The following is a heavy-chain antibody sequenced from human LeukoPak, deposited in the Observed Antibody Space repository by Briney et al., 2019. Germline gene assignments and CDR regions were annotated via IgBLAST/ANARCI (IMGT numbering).Heavy chain of an antibody. V-gene: IGHV1-69*04. CDR3: ARDLATYGSGTSFDP. CDR1: GGTFSSYA. D-gene: IGHD3-10*01. Sequence: SVKVSCKASGGTFSSYAISWVRQAPGQGLEWMGRIIPILGIANYAQKFQGRVTITADKSTSTAYMELSSLRSEDTAEYYCARDLATYGSGTSFDPWGQGTLVTVSS. J-gene: IGHJ5*02. CDR2: IIPILGIA.